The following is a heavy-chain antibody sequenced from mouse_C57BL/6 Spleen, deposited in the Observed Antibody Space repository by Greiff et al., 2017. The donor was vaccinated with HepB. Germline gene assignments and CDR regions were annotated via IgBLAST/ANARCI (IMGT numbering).Heavy chain of an antibody. CDR3: ARGYEYGGGYYAMDY. J-gene: IGHJ4*01. Sequence: QVQLQQPGAELVKPGASVKLSCKASGYTFTSYWMHWVKQRPGRGLEWIGRIVPNSGGTKYNEKFKSKATLTVDKPSSTAYMQLSSLTSEDSAVYYCARGYEYGGGYYAMDYWGQGTSVTVSS. V-gene: IGHV1-72*01. CDR2: IVPNSGGT. D-gene: IGHD2-4*01. CDR1: GYTFTSYW.